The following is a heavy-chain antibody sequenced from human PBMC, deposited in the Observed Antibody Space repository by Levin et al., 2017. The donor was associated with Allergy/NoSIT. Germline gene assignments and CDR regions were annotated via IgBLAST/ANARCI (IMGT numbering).Heavy chain of an antibody. Sequence: QLGESLKISCAASGFTFTSHWMHWVRQAPGKGLVWVSRIDTDGSGATYADSVKGRFTISRDNARNTVYLEMNSLRAEDTAVYYCVRDRPHNWFDPWGQGTLVTVTS. CDR2: IDTDGSGA. J-gene: IGHJ5*02. CDR1: GFTFTSHW. V-gene: IGHV3-74*01. CDR3: VRDRPHNWFDP.